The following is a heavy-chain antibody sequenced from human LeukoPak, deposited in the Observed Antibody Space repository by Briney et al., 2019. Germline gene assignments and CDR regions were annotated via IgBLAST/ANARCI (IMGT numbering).Heavy chain of an antibody. V-gene: IGHV1-18*01. D-gene: IGHD6-19*01. Sequence: ASVKVSCKASGYTFTSYGISWVRQAPGQGLEWMGWISAYNGNTNYAQKLQGRVTMTTGTSTSTAYMELRSLRSDDTAVYYCAADGGSGWPPGAFDIWGQGTMVTVSS. CDR2: ISAYNGNT. CDR3: AADGGSGWPPGAFDI. CDR1: GYTFTSYG. J-gene: IGHJ3*02.